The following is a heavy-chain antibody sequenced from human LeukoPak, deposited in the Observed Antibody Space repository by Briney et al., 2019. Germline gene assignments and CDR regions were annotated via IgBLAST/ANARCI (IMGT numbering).Heavy chain of an antibody. Sequence: ASVKVSCKASGYTFTSYDINWVRQATGQGLEWMGWMNPNSGNTGYAQKLQGRVTMTRNTSISTAYMELSSLRSEDTAVYYCARDYGSGSYYSPYYYYYMDVWGKGTTVTISS. CDR2: MNPNSGNT. CDR1: GYTFTSYD. CDR3: ARDYGSGSYYSPYYYYYMDV. J-gene: IGHJ6*03. D-gene: IGHD3-10*01. V-gene: IGHV1-8*01.